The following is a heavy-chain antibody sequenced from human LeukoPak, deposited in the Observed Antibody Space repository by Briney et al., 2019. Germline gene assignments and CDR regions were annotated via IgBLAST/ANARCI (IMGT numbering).Heavy chain of an antibody. V-gene: IGHV3-53*01. CDR3: AKDAGYDFWSGYPLPFDY. D-gene: IGHD3-3*01. CDR1: GFTVSSNY. J-gene: IGHJ4*02. CDR2: IYSGGST. Sequence: GGSLRLSCAASGFTVSSNYMSWVRQAPGKGLEWVSVIYSGGSTYYADSVKGRFTISRDNSKNTLYLQMNSLRAEDTAVYYCAKDAGYDFWSGYPLPFDYWGQGTLVTVSS.